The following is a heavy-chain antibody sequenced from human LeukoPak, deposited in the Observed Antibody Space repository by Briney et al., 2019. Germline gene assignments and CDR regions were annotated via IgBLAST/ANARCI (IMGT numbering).Heavy chain of an antibody. J-gene: IGHJ4*02. CDR3: AKSPTFYYVLTGYSNDY. Sequence: GGSLRLSCAASGFTFSSDAMSWVRHVPGKGLEWVSTIGGIGDHTHSADSAKGRFTISRDSSRNTLYLQMDTRRVEDTAIYYCAKSPTFYYVLTGYSNDYWGQGTLVTVSS. CDR2: IGGIGDHT. D-gene: IGHD3-9*01. V-gene: IGHV3-23*01. CDR1: GFTFSSDA.